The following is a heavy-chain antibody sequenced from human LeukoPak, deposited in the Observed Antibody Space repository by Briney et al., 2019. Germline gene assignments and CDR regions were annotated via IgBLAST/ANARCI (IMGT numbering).Heavy chain of an antibody. D-gene: IGHD2-2*01. CDR3: ASSIGGAASSNWFAA. J-gene: IGHJ5*02. CDR2: IKQDGSEK. V-gene: IGHV3-7*03. CDR1: GFTFSSYW. Sequence: QPGGSLRLSCAASGFTFSSYWMSWVRQAPGKGLEWVANIKQDGSEKYYVDSVKGRFTISRDNAKNSLYLQMNSLRAEDTAVYYCASSIGGAASSNWFAAWGQGTLVTVSS.